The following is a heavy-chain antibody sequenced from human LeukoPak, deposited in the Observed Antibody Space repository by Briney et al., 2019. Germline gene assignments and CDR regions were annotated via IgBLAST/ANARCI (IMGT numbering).Heavy chain of an antibody. D-gene: IGHD5-24*01. CDR2: IYSGGNT. CDR1: GFTVSSKY. CDR3: ARVRDGYNAVFDL. V-gene: IGHV3-66*01. J-gene: IGHJ4*02. Sequence: GGSLRLSCAASGFTVSSKYMSWVRRAPGKGLEWVSTIYSGGNTYYSDSVKGRFTISRDNSKNTVSLQMNSLRAEDTAVYYCARVRDGYNAVFDLWGQGTLVTVSS.